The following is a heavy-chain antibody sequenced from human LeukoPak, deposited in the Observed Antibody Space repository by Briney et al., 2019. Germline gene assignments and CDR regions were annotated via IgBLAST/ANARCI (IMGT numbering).Heavy chain of an antibody. CDR3: ARDRSVAAAGAFDI. D-gene: IGHD6-13*01. Sequence: PGGSLRLSCAASGFTFSSYWMSWVRQAPGKGLEWVANIKQDGSEKYYVDSVKGRFTISRDNAKNSLYLQMNSLRAEDTAVYYCARDRSVAAAGAFDIWGQGTMVTVSS. J-gene: IGHJ3*02. CDR1: GFTFSSYW. CDR2: IKQDGSEK. V-gene: IGHV3-7*01.